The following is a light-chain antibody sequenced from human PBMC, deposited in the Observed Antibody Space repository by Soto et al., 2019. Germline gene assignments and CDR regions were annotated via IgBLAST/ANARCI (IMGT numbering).Light chain of an antibody. V-gene: IGKV3-15*01. J-gene: IGKJ1*01. CDR3: QQYNAWPGT. Sequence: EIVMTQSPPTLSVSPGERATLSCRASQSGSSNLAWYQQKPGQAPRLLIYGASTRTTGIQARFSGSGSGTAFTLTISSRQSEDFADYYCQQYNAWPGTFGQGKNVEIK. CDR2: GAS. CDR1: QSGSSN.